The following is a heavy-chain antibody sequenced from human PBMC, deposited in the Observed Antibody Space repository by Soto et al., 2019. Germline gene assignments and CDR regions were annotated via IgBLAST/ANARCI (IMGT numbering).Heavy chain of an antibody. Sequence: PGGSLRLSCSASGFTFGAYPVSWFRQAPGKGLQWVGFIRSKAYGATTEFAASVRGRFTISRDDSISIAYLQMNSLNSEDTAVYFCARGVILWELSPYNFDYWGQGTLVTVSS. V-gene: IGHV3-49*03. D-gene: IGHD1-7*01. CDR2: IRSKAYGATT. CDR1: GFTFGAYP. J-gene: IGHJ4*02. CDR3: ARGVILWELSPYNFDY.